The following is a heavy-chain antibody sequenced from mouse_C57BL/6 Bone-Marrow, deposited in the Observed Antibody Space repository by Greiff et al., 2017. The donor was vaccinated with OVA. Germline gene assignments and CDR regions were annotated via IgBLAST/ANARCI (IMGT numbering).Heavy chain of an antibody. CDR2: IRSKSNNYAT. CDR3: VRHSSRYFDY. J-gene: IGHJ2*01. CDR1: GFSFNTYA. Sequence: EVQLVESGGGLVQPKGSLKLSCAASGFSFNTYAMNWVRQAPGKGLEWVARIRSKSNNYATYYADSVKDRFTISRDDSESMLYLQMNNLKTEDTAMYYCVRHSSRYFDYWGQGTTLTVSS. D-gene: IGHD1-1*01. V-gene: IGHV10-1*01.